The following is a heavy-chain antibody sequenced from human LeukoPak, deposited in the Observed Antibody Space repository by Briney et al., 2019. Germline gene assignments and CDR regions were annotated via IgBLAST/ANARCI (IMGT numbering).Heavy chain of an antibody. J-gene: IGHJ4*02. Sequence: ASVKVSCKASGYTFTSYDINWVRQATGQGLEWIGWMNAHSGNTGYAQKFQGRVTMTRNTSISTAYMELSSLRSEDTAVYYCARVRDYHDSSGYHEYFDYWGQGTLVTVSS. CDR2: MNAHSGNT. CDR1: GYTFTSYD. V-gene: IGHV1-8*01. D-gene: IGHD3-22*01. CDR3: ARVRDYHDSSGYHEYFDY.